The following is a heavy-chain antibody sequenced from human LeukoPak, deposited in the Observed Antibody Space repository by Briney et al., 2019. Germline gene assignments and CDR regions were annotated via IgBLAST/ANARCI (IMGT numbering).Heavy chain of an antibody. J-gene: IGHJ4*02. CDR3: ARDPTFGSSWYEGVTTTDDY. V-gene: IGHV1-2*02. CDR1: GYTFTGYY. Sequence: ASVKVSCKASGYTFTGYYMHWVRQAPGQGLEWMGWINPNSGGTNYAQKFQGRVTMTRDTSISTAYMELSRLRSDDTAVYYCARDPTFGSSWYEGVTTTDDYWGRGTLVTVSS. D-gene: IGHD6-13*01. CDR2: INPNSGGT.